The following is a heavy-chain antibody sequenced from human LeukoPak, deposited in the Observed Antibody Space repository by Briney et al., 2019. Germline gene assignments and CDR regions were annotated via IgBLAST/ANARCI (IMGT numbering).Heavy chain of an antibody. J-gene: IGHJ4*02. D-gene: IGHD1-7*01. CDR2: ISASGYST. Sequence: GGSLRLSCAASGFTFSSYAMSWVRQAPGKGLEWVSAISASGYSTYYADSVKGRFTISRDNSKKTLYLQMNSLRAEDTAIFYCAKDVYNWDFYFDYWGQGTLVTVSS. CDR1: GFTFSSYA. V-gene: IGHV3-23*01. CDR3: AKDVYNWDFYFDY.